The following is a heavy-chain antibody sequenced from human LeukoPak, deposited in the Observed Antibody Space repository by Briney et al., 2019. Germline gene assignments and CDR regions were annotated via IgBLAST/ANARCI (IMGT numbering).Heavy chain of an antibody. CDR2: IYHSGST. J-gene: IGHJ4*02. CDR3: ARDRESVVPAAIIY. CDR1: GYSISSGYY. D-gene: IGHD2-2*01. Sequence: SETLSLTRTVSGYSISSGYYWGWIRQPPGKGLEWIGSIYHSGSTYYNPSLKSRVTISVDTSKNQFSLKLSSVTAADTAVYYCARDRESVVPAAIIYWGQGTLVTVSS. V-gene: IGHV4-38-2*02.